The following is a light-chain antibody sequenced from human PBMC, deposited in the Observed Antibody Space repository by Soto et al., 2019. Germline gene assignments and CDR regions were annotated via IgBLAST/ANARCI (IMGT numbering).Light chain of an antibody. CDR3: SSYTSSSTLV. Sequence: QSALTQPASVSGSPGQSITISCTGTSSDVGGYNYVSWYQQHPGKAPRLMIYDVSNRPSGVSNRISGSKSGNTASLTISGLQPEDEADYYCSSYTSSSTLVFGTGTKLTVL. V-gene: IGLV2-14*01. J-gene: IGLJ1*01. CDR1: SSDVGGYNY. CDR2: DVS.